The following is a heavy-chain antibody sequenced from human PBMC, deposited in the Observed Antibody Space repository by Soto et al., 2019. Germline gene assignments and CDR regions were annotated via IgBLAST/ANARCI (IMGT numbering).Heavy chain of an antibody. CDR3: ARRYGAAFDI. V-gene: IGHV4-59*08. J-gene: IGHJ3*02. CDR1: GGSISSYY. D-gene: IGHD3-10*01. CDR2: IYYSGST. Sequence: SETLSLTCTVSGGSISSYYWSWIRQPPGKGLEWIGYIYYSGSTNYNPSLKSRVTISVDTSKNQFSLKLSSVTAADTAVYYCARRYGAAFDIWGHGTMVTVSS.